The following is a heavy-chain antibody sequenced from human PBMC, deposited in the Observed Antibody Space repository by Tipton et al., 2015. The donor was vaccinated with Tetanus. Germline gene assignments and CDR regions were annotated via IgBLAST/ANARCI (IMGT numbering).Heavy chain of an antibody. CDR1: GGSITKDY. CDR2: ISHSGSP. CDR3: ARESITIFGVVSIDY. Sequence: TLSLTCNVSGGSITKDYWSWIRQSPGKTLEWIGYISHSGSPNYNPSLKSRATVPVDTSKNQFSLDLTSVTAADTAVYYCARESITIFGVVSIDYWGQGTLVTVSS. D-gene: IGHD3-3*01. J-gene: IGHJ4*02. V-gene: IGHV4-59*01.